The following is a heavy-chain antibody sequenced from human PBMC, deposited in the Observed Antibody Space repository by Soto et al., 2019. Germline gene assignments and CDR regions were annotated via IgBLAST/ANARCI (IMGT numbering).Heavy chain of an antibody. Sequence: PGGSLTLSCAASGFTFGNSWMHWVRQAPGKGLEWVSRMNSDGSTTNYADSVKGRFTVSRDNAKYTLYLQMNSLRAEDTAVYYCETAEVDDWGPGTLVTVSS. J-gene: IGHJ4*02. CDR3: ETAEVDD. CDR2: MNSDGSTT. V-gene: IGHV3-74*01. CDR1: GFTFGNSW.